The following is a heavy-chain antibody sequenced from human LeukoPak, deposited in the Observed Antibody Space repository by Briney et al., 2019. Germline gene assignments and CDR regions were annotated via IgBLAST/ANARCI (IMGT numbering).Heavy chain of an antibody. CDR1: GLTHRSYG. Sequence: GGSVSLPCAVSGLTHRSYGMQGLRQAPGKGLVWVADISYGGNNKYYADSVKGRFTISRDNSKNTLYLQMNSLRAEDTAVYYCAKVLSIHSSCWGLDYWGQGTLVTVSS. CDR3: AKVLSIHSSCWGLDY. CDR2: ISYGGNNK. J-gene: IGHJ4*02. D-gene: IGHD6-19*01. V-gene: IGHV3-30*18.